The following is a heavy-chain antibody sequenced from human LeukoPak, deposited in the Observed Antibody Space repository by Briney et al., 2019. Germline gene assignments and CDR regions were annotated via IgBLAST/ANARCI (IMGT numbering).Heavy chain of an antibody. CDR2: IYYSGST. CDR3: ARGPDYGDVDY. CDR1: GGSISSSSYY. D-gene: IGHD4-17*01. J-gene: IGHJ4*02. Sequence: IPSETLSLTCTVSGGSISSSSYYWGWIRQPPGKGLEWIGSIYYSGSTYYNPSLKSRVTISVDTSKNQFSLKLTSVTAADTAVYYCARGPDYGDVDYWGQGTLVTVSS. V-gene: IGHV4-39*07.